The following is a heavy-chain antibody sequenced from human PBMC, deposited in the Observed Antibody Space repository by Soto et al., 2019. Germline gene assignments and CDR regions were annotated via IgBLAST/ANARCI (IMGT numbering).Heavy chain of an antibody. CDR2: IIPIFGNA. D-gene: IGHD6-13*01. V-gene: IGHV1-69*13. J-gene: IGHJ6*02. CDR1: GYTFTSYG. Sequence: ASVKVSCKASGYTFTSYGISWVRQAPGQGLEWMGGIIPIFGNANYAQKFQGRVTITADESTSTAYMELSSLRSEDTAVYYCARDKGIAAAGTEYYYYGMDVWGQGTTVTVSS. CDR3: ARDKGIAAAGTEYYYYGMDV.